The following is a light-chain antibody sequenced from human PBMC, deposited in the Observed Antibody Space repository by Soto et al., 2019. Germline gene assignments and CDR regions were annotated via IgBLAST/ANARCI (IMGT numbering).Light chain of an antibody. Sequence: DIQMTQSPSSLSASVGDRVTITCRASQSISSYLNWYQQKPGKAPRLLIYAASSLQSWVSSRFSGSGSGTDFTLTISSLQPEDFAIYYCQQSYTNPYIFGQGTKLEIK. CDR2: AAS. V-gene: IGKV1-39*01. CDR1: QSISSY. J-gene: IGKJ2*01. CDR3: QQSYTNPYI.